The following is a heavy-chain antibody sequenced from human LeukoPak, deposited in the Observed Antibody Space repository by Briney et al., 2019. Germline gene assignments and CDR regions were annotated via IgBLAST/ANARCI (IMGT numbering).Heavy chain of an antibody. J-gene: IGHJ6*02. CDR1: GFTFSSYA. Sequence: GGSLRLSCAASGFTFSSYAMSWVRQAPGKGLEWVSAISGSGGSTYYADSVKGRFTISRDNSKNTLYLQMNSLRAEDTAVYYCAREARYFDWPVYYYYGMDVWGQGTTVTVSS. CDR2: ISGSGGST. CDR3: AREARYFDWPVYYYYGMDV. V-gene: IGHV3-23*01. D-gene: IGHD3-9*01.